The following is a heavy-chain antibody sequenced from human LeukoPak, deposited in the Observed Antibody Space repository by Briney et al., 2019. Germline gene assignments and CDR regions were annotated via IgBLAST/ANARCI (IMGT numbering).Heavy chain of an antibody. CDR2: INHSGST. D-gene: IGHD6-13*01. V-gene: IGHV4-34*01. Sequence: SETLSLTCAVYGGSFSGYYWSWIRQPPGKGLEWIGEINHSGSTNYNPSLKSRVTISVDTSKNQFSLKLSSVTAADTAVYYCARWYSSSWYGNAFDIWGQGTMVTVSS. CDR3: ARWYSSSWYGNAFDI. J-gene: IGHJ3*02. CDR1: GGSFSGYY.